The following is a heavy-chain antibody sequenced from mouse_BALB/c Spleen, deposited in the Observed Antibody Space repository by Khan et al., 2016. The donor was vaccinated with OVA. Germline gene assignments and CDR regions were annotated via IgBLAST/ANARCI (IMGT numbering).Heavy chain of an antibody. J-gene: IGHJ2*01. D-gene: IGHD4-1*01. Sequence: EVELVEPGGGLVKPGGSLKLSCATSGFSFSDYYMYWVRQTPDKRLEWVATISDGGSYTYYPDSVKGRFTISRDNAKNNLYLQMSSLKSEDTAMYYCARGENWSFDYWGQGTTLTVSS. CDR3: ARGENWSFDY. V-gene: IGHV5-4*02. CDR1: GFSFSDYY. CDR2: ISDGGSYT.